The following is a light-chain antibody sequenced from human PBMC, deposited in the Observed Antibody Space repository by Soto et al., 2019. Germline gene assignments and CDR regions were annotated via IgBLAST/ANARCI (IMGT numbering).Light chain of an antibody. CDR1: HSISSNY. J-gene: IGKJ1*01. CDR2: GAS. CDR3: QQYGSWT. V-gene: IGKV3-20*01. Sequence: EIVLTQSPGTLSVSPGERATLSCRASHSISSNYLAWYQQKPGQAPSLLIYGASSRATGIPDRFSGSGSGTDFTLTLSRLEPEDSAIYFCQQYGSWTFGQGTKVEI.